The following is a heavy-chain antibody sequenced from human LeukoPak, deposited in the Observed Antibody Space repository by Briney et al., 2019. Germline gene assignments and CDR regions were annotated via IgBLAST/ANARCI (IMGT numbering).Heavy chain of an antibody. Sequence: ASVKVSCKASGYTFTGYYMHWVRQAPGQGLEWMGWINPNCGGTNYAQKFQGRVIMTRDTSISTAYMELSRLRSDDTAVYYCARVRCSGGSCYSPYYYYGMDVWGQGTTVTVSS. CDR2: INPNCGGT. V-gene: IGHV1-2*02. CDR1: GYTFTGYY. J-gene: IGHJ6*02. CDR3: ARVRCSGGSCYSPYYYYGMDV. D-gene: IGHD2-15*01.